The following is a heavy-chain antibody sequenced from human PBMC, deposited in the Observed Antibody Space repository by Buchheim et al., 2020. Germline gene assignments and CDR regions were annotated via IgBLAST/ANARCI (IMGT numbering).Heavy chain of an antibody. CDR1: GVSFTSSSYY. CDR3: ARLGRAVTGVHFDL. Sequence: QLQESGPGLVKPSETVSLSCTVFGVSFTSSSYYWAWVRQPPGKGLEWVGSIYYTGSTHYHPSLKSRVSIPIATSQNQFSLKVTSVTAADTAVYYCARLGRAVTGVHFDLWGQGTL. V-gene: IGHV4-39*01. CDR2: IYYTGST. D-gene: IGHD6-19*01. J-gene: IGHJ4*02.